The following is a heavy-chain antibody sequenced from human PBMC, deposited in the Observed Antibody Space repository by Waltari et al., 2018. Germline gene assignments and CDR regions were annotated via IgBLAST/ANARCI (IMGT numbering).Heavy chain of an antibody. D-gene: IGHD6-13*01. CDR2: IGYDGSNK. Sequence: QVQLVESGGGVVQPGGSLRLSCAASGFTFSSYGMHWVRQAPGKGRGVGAFIGYDGSNKYYAASVKGRFTISRDNSKNTLYLQMNGLRVEDTAGYYCARVGVELVSYYCYMDVGGKGTTVTVSS. J-gene: IGHJ6*03. CDR1: GFTFSSYG. CDR3: ARVGVELVSYYCYMDV. V-gene: IGHV3-30*02.